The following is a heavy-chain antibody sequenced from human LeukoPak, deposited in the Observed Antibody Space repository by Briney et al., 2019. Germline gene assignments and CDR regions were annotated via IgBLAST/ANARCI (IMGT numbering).Heavy chain of an antibody. CDR2: ISGSGSST. D-gene: IGHD4-17*01. CDR1: GFTFSSYA. CDR3: AKEDYGEDTPHFDY. J-gene: IGHJ4*02. V-gene: IGHV3-23*01. Sequence: GGSLRLSCAASGFTFSSYAMSWVRQAPGMGLEWVSAISGSGSSTYYADSVKGRFTISRDNSKNTLYLQMNSLRADDTAVYYCAKEDYGEDTPHFDYWGQGTLVTVSS.